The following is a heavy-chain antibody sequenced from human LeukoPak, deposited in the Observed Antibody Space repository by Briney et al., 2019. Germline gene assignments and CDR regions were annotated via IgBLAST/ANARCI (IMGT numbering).Heavy chain of an antibody. V-gene: IGHV3-66*01. Sequence: GGSLRLSCAASGFTVSNNYMNWVRQAPGKGLEWVSVIYSGGGTYYADSVKGRFTISRDNSKNTLYLQMNSLRAEDTAVYYCARAPPSDFWSRYGMDVWGQGTTVTVSS. CDR3: ARAPPSDFWSRYGMDV. D-gene: IGHD3-3*01. CDR2: IYSGGGT. J-gene: IGHJ6*02. CDR1: GFTVSNNY.